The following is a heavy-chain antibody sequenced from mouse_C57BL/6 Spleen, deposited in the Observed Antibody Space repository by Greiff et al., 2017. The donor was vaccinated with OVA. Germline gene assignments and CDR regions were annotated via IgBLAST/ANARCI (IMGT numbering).Heavy chain of an antibody. V-gene: IGHV6-3*01. Sequence: EVKLVESGGGLVQPGGSMKLSCVASGFTFSNYWMNWVRQSPEKGLEWVAQIRLKSDNYATHYAESVKGRFTISRDDSKSSVYLQMNNLRAEDTGIYYCTALYYDYDVRMDYWGQGTSVTVSS. CDR1: GFTFSNYW. CDR3: TALYYDYDVRMDY. D-gene: IGHD2-4*01. CDR2: IRLKSDNYAT. J-gene: IGHJ4*01.